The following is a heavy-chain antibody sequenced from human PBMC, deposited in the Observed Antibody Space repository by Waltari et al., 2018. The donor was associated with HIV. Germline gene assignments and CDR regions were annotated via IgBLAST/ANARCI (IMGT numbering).Heavy chain of an antibody. Sequence: QVHLVQSGAEVKKPGASVKVSCTASGYTFISYGISWVRQAPGQGLEGMGGISAYKGHTNYAQKLQGRISMTTDTSTNTAYMELRSLRSDDTAVYYCARREFDYWGQGTMVTVSS. D-gene: IGHD1-26*01. J-gene: IGHJ4*02. CDR3: ARREFDY. V-gene: IGHV1-18*01. CDR1: GYTFISYG. CDR2: ISAYKGHT.